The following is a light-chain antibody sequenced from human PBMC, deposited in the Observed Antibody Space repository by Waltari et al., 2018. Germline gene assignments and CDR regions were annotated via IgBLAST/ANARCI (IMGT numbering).Light chain of an antibody. Sequence: DIQMTQSPSFLSASVVGRVTITCQASQSIRHYLNWYQQKPGKVPKLLIYAASNLQIGVPSRFSGSGSGTDFTLTISGLQPEDFATYHCQQTYSTPTFGQGTKLEIK. CDR1: QSIRHY. V-gene: IGKV1-39*01. J-gene: IGKJ2*01. CDR2: AAS. CDR3: QQTYSTPT.